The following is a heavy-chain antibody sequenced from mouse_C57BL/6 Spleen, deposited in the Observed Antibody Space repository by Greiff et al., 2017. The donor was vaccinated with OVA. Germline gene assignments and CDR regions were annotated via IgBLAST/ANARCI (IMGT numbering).Heavy chain of an antibody. CDR2: IYPGDGDT. V-gene: IGHV1-82*01. Sequence: QVQLQQSGPELVKPGASVKISCKASGYAFSSSWMNWVKQRPGKGLEWIGRIYPGDGDTNYNGKFKGKATLTADKSSSTAYMQLSSLTSEDSAVYFCARADDGYYEWYFDVWGTGTTVTVSS. CDR3: ARADDGYYEWYFDV. D-gene: IGHD2-3*01. CDR1: GYAFSSSW. J-gene: IGHJ1*03.